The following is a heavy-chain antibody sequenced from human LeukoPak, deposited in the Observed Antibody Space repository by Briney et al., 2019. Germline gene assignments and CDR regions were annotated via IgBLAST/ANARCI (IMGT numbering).Heavy chain of an antibody. CDR3: ARLYSSSSGGHFDY. J-gene: IGHJ4*02. Sequence: GGSLRLSCAASGFTFSTYNMNWVRQAPGKGLEWVSSISSSSSYIYYADSVKGRFTISRDNAKNSLYLQMNSLRAEDTAVYYCARLYSSSSGGHFDYWGQGTLVTVSS. CDR1: GFTFSTYN. D-gene: IGHD6-6*01. CDR2: ISSSSSYI. V-gene: IGHV3-21*01.